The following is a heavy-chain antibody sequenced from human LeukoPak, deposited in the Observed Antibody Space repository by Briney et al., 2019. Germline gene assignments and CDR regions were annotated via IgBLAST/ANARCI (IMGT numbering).Heavy chain of an antibody. CDR2: INPNSGGT. D-gene: IGHD3-10*01. CDR1: GYTFTGYY. Sequence: ASVKVSCKSSGYTFTGYYMHWVRQAPGQGLEWMGWINPNSGGTNYAQKFQGRVTMTRDTSISTAYMELSRLRSDDTAVYYCARGSGSYYDAFDIWGQGTMVTVSS. J-gene: IGHJ3*02. V-gene: IGHV1-2*02. CDR3: ARGSGSYYDAFDI.